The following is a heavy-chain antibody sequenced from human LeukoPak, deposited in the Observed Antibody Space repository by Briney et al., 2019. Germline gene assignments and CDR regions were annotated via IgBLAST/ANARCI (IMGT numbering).Heavy chain of an antibody. V-gene: IGHV4-34*01. CDR1: GGSFSGYY. J-gene: IGHJ4*02. D-gene: IGHD5-12*01. Sequence: SETLSLTCAVYGGSFSGYYWSWIRQPPGHGLEWIGEINHSGSTNYNPSLKSRVTISVDTSNNQFSLTLSSVTAADTAVYYCARISGPPFDYWGQGTLVTVSS. CDR3: ARISGPPFDY. CDR2: INHSGST.